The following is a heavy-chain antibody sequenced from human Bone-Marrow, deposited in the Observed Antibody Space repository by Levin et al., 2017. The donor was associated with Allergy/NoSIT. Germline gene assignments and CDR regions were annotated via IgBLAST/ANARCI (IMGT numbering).Heavy chain of an antibody. CDR2: IWYDGSNK. D-gene: IGHD2-2*01. J-gene: IGHJ6*02. CDR1: GFTFSSYG. CDR3: ARGPKVIVVVPAAMRFRSVSYYYYYGMDV. V-gene: IGHV3-33*01. Sequence: QTGGSLRLSCAASGFTFSSYGMHWVRQAPGKGLEWVAVIWYDGSNKYYADSVKGRFTISRDNSKNTLYLQMNSLRAEDTAVYYCARGPKVIVVVPAAMRFRSVSYYYYYGMDVWGQGTTVTVSS.